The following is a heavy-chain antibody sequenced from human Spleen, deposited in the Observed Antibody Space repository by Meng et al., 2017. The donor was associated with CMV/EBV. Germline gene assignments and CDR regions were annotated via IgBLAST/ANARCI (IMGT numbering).Heavy chain of an antibody. Sequence: QGQLVQSGAEVKKPGASVKVSCKASGYTFTGYYMHWVRQAPGQGLEWMGWINPNSGGTNYAQKFQGRVTMTRDTSISTAYMELSRLRSDDTAVYYCARDLGLYYYGSGSSDYWGQGTLVTVSS. J-gene: IGHJ4*02. D-gene: IGHD3-10*01. CDR1: GYTFTGYY. CDR2: INPNSGGT. CDR3: ARDLGLYYYGSGSSDY. V-gene: IGHV1-2*02.